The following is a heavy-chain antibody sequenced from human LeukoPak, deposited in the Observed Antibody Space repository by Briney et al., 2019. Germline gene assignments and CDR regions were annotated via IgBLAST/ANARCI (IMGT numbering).Heavy chain of an antibody. J-gene: IGHJ4*02. Sequence: KPGGSLRLSCTASGLTFSTSGFNWVRQAPGKGLEGVASIGPTGSDRYHADSIKGRFTISRDNANNLLYLQMNSLRAEDTAVYYCATETNGRHYDYWGQGTLLTVSS. D-gene: IGHD1-14*01. CDR2: IGPTGSDR. CDR1: GLTFSTSG. CDR3: ATETNGRHYDY. V-gene: IGHV3-21*06.